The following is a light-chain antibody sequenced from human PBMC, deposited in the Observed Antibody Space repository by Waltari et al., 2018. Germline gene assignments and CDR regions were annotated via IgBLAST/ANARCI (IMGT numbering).Light chain of an antibody. CDR3: MQAIQVPLT. J-gene: IGKJ5*01. V-gene: IGKV2D-29*01. CDR2: EVS. Sequence: DIVMTQTPLSLSVTPGQPASISCESSQSLLHANGKTYLYWYLQKPGQPPQLLMYEVSSRFSGVPDRFSGSGSGSDFTLKISRVEPEDVGVYYCMQAIQVPLTFGQGTRLDIK. CDR1: QSLLHANGKTY.